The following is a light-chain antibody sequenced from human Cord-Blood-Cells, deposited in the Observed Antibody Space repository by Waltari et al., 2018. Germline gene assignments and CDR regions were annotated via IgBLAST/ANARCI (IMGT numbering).Light chain of an antibody. J-gene: IGKJ1*01. CDR2: APS. V-gene: IGKV3-20*01. CDR1: RDDGSSY. CDR3: QQYVRSPWT. Sequence: EIVLTLPAATLSLSSISCATIHCLFGRDDGSSYLDWYRQKPGQAPQLLIYAPSSRATGIPDRFSGSGSGTDFTLKISRVEPEDFAVYYCQQYVRSPWTFGQGTKVEIK.